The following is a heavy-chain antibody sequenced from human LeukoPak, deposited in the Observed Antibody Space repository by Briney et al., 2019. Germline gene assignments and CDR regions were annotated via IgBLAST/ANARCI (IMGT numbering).Heavy chain of an antibody. CDR2: ISAYNGNT. CDR1: GYTFTSYG. J-gene: IGHJ6*02. CDR3: ARSPGPYYYYGMDV. V-gene: IGHV1-18*01. Sequence: GASVKVSCKASGYTFTSYGISWVRQAPGQGLEWMGWISAYNGNTIYAQKLQGRVTMTTDTSTSTAYMELRSLRSDDTAVYYCARSPGPYYYYGMDVWGQGTTVTVSS.